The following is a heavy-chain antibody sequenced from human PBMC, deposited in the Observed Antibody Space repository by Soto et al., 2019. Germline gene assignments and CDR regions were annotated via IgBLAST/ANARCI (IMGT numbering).Heavy chain of an antibody. CDR1: GYSFTRYW. J-gene: IGHJ4*02. V-gene: IGHV5-51*01. CDR2: IYTGDSDK. Sequence: GEXLKISWKGSGYSFTRYWLGWVRQMPGKGLERMGIIYTGDSDKRYSPSLQGQVTISADKSISTAYLQWSSMKASDTAMYYCARSYSSGWSSFDYWGQGTLVTVSS. D-gene: IGHD6-19*01. CDR3: ARSYSSGWSSFDY.